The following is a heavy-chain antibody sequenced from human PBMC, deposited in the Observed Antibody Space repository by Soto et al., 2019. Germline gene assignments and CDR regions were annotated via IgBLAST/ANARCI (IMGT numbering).Heavy chain of an antibody. CDR3: AACARVGATSGAFDI. J-gene: IGHJ3*02. Sequence: ASVKVSCKASGGTFSSYAISWVRQAPGQGLEWMGGIIPIFGTANYAQKFQGRVTITADESTSTAYMELSSLRSEDTAVYYCAACARVGATSGAFDIWGQGTMVTVSS. CDR1: GGTFSSYA. V-gene: IGHV1-69*13. CDR2: IIPIFGTA. D-gene: IGHD1-26*01.